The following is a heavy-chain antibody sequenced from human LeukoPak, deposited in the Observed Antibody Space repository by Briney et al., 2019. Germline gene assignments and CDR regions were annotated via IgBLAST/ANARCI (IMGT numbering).Heavy chain of an antibody. Sequence: GGSLRLSCAASGFTFSSYAMHWVRQAPGKGLEWVAVISYDGSNKYYADSVKGRFTISRDNSKNTLYLQMNSLRAEDTAVYYCAKFAPYCSGGSCYSGDYWGQGTLVTVSS. J-gene: IGHJ4*02. CDR2: ISYDGSNK. CDR1: GFTFSSYA. D-gene: IGHD2-15*01. V-gene: IGHV3-30-3*02. CDR3: AKFAPYCSGGSCYSGDY.